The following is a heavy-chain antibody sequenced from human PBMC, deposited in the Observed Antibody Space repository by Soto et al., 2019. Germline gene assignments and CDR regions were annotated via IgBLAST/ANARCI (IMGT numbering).Heavy chain of an antibody. D-gene: IGHD2-2*01. Sequence: LSLTCTVSGDPLSSCYWSWIRQPPGKGLEWIGYTHYSGSTNYNPSLKSRVTISVDTSKNQFSLQLSSVTAADTAVYYCARQVVPAAMSYNYYYMDVWGKGTTVTVSS. CDR2: THYSGST. CDR1: GDPLSSCY. CDR3: ARQVVPAAMSYNYYYMDV. J-gene: IGHJ6*03. V-gene: IGHV4-59*08.